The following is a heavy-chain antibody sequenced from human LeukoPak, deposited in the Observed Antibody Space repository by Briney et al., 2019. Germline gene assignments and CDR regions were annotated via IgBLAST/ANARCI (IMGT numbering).Heavy chain of an antibody. CDR3: GSGYNWFDP. D-gene: IGHD5-12*01. Sequence: GGSLRLSCAASGFTFDDYGMRWVRQAPGKGLEWVAFIRYDGSNKYYADSVKGRFTISRDNSKNTLYLQMNSLRAEDTAVYYCGSGYNWFDPWGQGTLVTVSS. CDR2: IRYDGSNK. CDR1: GFTFDDYG. J-gene: IGHJ5*02. V-gene: IGHV3-30*02.